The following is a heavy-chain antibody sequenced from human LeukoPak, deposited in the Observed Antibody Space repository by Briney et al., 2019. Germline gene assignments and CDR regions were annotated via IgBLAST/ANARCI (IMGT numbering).Heavy chain of an antibody. CDR3: ARDPGYESWSPFWGGMDV. CDR2: ITRDGSST. V-gene: IGHV3-74*01. CDR1: GFTFSSSW. D-gene: IGHD3-16*01. Sequence: GGSLRLSCAASGFTFSSSWMHWVRQAPGKGLVWVSRITRDGSSTTYADSVKGRFTTSRDNAKNTLYLQMDSLRDDDKAVYYCARDPGYESWSPFWGGMDVWGNGTTIIVSS. J-gene: IGHJ6*04.